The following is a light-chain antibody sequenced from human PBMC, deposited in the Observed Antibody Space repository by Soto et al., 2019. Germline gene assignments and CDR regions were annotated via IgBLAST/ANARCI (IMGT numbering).Light chain of an antibody. CDR1: QGGSRK. CDR3: QQYHPWPIT. V-gene: IGKV3-15*01. Sequence: TQSPATLSVAPGERVTFSCRASQGGSRKLAWYQHKPGQAPRLLISGASTGATGIPARFSGSGSGTGFTLTIRRLQSEDCAISYCQQYHPWPITFGGGPKVDIK. CDR2: GAS. J-gene: IGKJ4*01.